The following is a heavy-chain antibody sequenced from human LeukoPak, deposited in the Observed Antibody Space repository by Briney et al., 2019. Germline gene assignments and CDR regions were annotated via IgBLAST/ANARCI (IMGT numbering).Heavy chain of an antibody. J-gene: IGHJ4*02. V-gene: IGHV3-21*01. CDR1: GFTFSSYS. CDR2: ISISNSYI. CDR3: ARVEAAAVHLNY. Sequence: GGSLRLSCAASGFTFSSYSMNWVRQAPGKGLEWVSSISISNSYIYYADSVKGRSTIPRHTAKHQLYLQMHSPRADATAVYYCARVEAAAVHLNYWGQGPLVTVSS. D-gene: IGHD6-13*01.